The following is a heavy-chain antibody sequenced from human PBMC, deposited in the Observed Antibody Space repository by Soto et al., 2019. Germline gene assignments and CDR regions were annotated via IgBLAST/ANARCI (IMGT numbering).Heavy chain of an antibody. CDR1: GYTFTNYG. V-gene: IGHV1-18*01. CDR2: ISAYNGDT. D-gene: IGHD6-6*01. Sequence: QVQLLQSGAEVKKPGASVKVSCKASGYTFTNYGITWVRQAPGQGLEWMGWISAYNGDTHYTQRLQGRVTMTTDTSTSTAYMELRGLRSDDTAVYYCAGVRQLVGYFYYDMDVWGKGTTVTVSS. CDR3: AGVRQLVGYFYYDMDV. J-gene: IGHJ6*03.